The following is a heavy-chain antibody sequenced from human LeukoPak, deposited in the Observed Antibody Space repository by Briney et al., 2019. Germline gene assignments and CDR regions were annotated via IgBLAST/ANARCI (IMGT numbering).Heavy chain of an antibody. D-gene: IGHD5-12*01. V-gene: IGHV3-30*18. Sequence: GGSLRLSCAAAGFSLRNYGMYWVRQAPGKGLEWVAVISIDGREKYYADSVKGRFTISRDNSKNTLYLQMNSLRGDDTAVYYCANTQSRGYDYIDYWGQGTLVTVSS. CDR3: ANTQSRGYDYIDY. CDR1: GFSLRNYG. CDR2: ISIDGREK. J-gene: IGHJ4*02.